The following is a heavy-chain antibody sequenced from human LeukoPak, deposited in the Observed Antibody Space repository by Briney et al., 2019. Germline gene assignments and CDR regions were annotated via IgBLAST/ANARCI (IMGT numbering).Heavy chain of an antibody. CDR3: ARIEMYSGSPRGWFDP. J-gene: IGHJ5*02. Sequence: SVKASCKASGGTFSSYAISWVRQAPGQGLEWMGGIIPIFGTANYAQKFQGRVTITADKSTSTAYMELRSLRSDDTAVYYCARIEMYSGSPRGWFDPWGQGTLVTVSS. V-gene: IGHV1-69*06. CDR2: IIPIFGTA. D-gene: IGHD1-26*01. CDR1: GGTFSSYA.